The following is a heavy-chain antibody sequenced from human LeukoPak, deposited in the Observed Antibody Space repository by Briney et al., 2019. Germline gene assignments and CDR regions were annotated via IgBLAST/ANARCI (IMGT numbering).Heavy chain of an antibody. J-gene: IGHJ3*02. CDR2: INPNSGGT. CDR1: GYTFTSYG. Sequence: ASVKVSCKASGYTFTSYGISWVRQAPGQGLEWMGWINPNSGGTNYAQKFQGRVTMTRDTSISTAYMEPSRLRSDDTAVYYCARGPANLRAVDMAKGAFDIWGQGTMVTVSS. V-gene: IGHV1-2*02. D-gene: IGHD5-12*01. CDR3: ARGPANLRAVDMAKGAFDI.